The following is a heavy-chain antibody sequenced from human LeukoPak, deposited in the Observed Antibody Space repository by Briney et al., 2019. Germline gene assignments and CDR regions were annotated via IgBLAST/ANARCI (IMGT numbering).Heavy chain of an antibody. Sequence: GASVKVSCKASGYTFTSYDINWVRQATGQGLEWMGWMNPNSGNTGYAQKFQGRVTMTRNTSISTAYMELSSLRSEDTAVYYCARVCVVSSTSCDRSDAFDIWAKGQWSPSLQ. D-gene: IGHD2-2*01. CDR2: MNPNSGNT. CDR3: ARVCVVSSTSCDRSDAFDI. J-gene: IGHJ3*02. V-gene: IGHV1-8*01. CDR1: GYTFTSYD.